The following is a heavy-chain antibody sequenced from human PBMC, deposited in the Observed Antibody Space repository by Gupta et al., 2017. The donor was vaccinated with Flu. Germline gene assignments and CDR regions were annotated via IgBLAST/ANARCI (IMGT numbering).Heavy chain of an antibody. Sequence: EVQLVQSGAEVTKPGESLKISCKGSGYSFTSYWSGWVRTMPGKGLEWMGIIYPGDSDTRYSPSFQGQVTISADKSISTAYLQWSSLKASDTAMYYCARHGGSSWEENWFDPWGQGTLVTVSS. D-gene: IGHD6-13*01. V-gene: IGHV5-51*01. CDR3: ARHGGSSWEENWFDP. CDR1: GYSFTSYW. CDR2: IYPGDSDT. J-gene: IGHJ5*02.